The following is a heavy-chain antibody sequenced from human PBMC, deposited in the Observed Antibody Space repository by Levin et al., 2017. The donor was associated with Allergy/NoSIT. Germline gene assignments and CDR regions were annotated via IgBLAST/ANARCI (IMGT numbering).Heavy chain of an antibody. CDR1: GLTISNNY. J-gene: IGHJ4*02. Sequence: AGGSLRLSCAASGLTISNNYMTWVRQAPGKGLEWVSIIYSGGSTYYAESLKGRFTISRDNSKNTLYLQMNSLIAEDTAVYYCARVGIEVPGNDYWGQGTLVTVSS. CDR3: ARVGIEVPGNDY. CDR2: IYSGGST. D-gene: IGHD6-19*01. V-gene: IGHV3-53*01.